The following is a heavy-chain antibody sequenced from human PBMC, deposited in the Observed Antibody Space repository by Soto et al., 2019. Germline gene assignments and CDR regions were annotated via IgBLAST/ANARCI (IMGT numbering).Heavy chain of an antibody. CDR2: INSDGSST. CDR3: ARDTSYYFWSCYYSTDAFDI. CDR1: GFTFSSYW. Sequence: GGSLRLSCAASGFTFSSYWMHWVRQAPGKGLVWVSRINSDGSSTSYADSVKGRFTISRDNAKNTLYLQMNSLRAEDTAVYYCARDTSYYFWSCYYSTDAFDIWGQGTMVTVSS. D-gene: IGHD3-3*01. V-gene: IGHV3-74*01. J-gene: IGHJ3*02.